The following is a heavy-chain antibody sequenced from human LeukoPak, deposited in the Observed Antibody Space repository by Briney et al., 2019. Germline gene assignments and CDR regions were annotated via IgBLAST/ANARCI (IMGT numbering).Heavy chain of an antibody. Sequence: SVKVSCKASGGTFSSYAISWVRQAPGQGLEWMGGIIPIFGTANYAQKFQGRVTITADESTSTAYMELSSLRSEDTAVYYCARDRSSFGSGYSFDYWGQGTLVTVSS. CDR3: ARDRSSFGSGYSFDY. D-gene: IGHD3-9*01. J-gene: IGHJ4*02. V-gene: IGHV1-69*01. CDR2: IIPIFGTA. CDR1: GGTFSSYA.